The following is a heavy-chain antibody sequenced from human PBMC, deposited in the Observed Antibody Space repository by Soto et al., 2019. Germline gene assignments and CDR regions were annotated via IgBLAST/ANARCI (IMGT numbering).Heavy chain of an antibody. Sequence: QLQLQESGPGRVKPSETLSLTCTVSGGSISSSSYYWGWIRQPPGKGLEWIGGIHYSGSTYYNPSLKSRVTISVDTSKNQFSLKVSSVTAADTAVYYCARPKTAADSFDYWGQGTLVTVSS. V-gene: IGHV4-39*01. CDR3: ARPKTAADSFDY. CDR2: IHYSGST. D-gene: IGHD6-13*01. CDR1: GGSISSSSYY. J-gene: IGHJ4*02.